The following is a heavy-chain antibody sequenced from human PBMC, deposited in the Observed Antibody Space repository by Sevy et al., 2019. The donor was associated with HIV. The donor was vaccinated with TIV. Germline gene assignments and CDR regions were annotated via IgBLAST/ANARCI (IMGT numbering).Heavy chain of an antibody. CDR1: GFTFSNAW. CDR2: IKSKIDGETT. CDR3: ATARGYYDSAPFDY. Sequence: GGSLRLSCAVSGFTFSNAWMNWVRQAPGTGLQWVGLIKSKIDGETTDYVAPVKGRFTISRDDSRNTLYLQMNSLKTEDTGVYYCATARGYYDSAPFDYWGPGTLVTVSS. D-gene: IGHD3-22*01. V-gene: IGHV3-15*01. J-gene: IGHJ4*02.